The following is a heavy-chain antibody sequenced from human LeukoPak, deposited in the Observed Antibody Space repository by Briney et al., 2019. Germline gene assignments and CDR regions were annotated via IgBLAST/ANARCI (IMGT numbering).Heavy chain of an antibody. CDR1: GGSISSYY. CDR3: AGGGYSSSCDY. J-gene: IGHJ4*02. D-gene: IGHD6-13*01. V-gene: IGHV4-59*12. CDR2: IYYSGST. Sequence: KPSETLSLTCTVSGGSISSYYWSWIRQPPGKGLEWIGYIYYSGSTNYNPSLKSRVTISVDTSKNQFSLKLSSVTAADTAVYYCAGGGYSSSCDYWGQGTLVTVSS.